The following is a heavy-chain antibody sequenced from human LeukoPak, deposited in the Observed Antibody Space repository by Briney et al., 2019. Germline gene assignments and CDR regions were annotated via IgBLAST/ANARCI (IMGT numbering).Heavy chain of an antibody. V-gene: IGHV3-7*01. CDR1: GFRFSNYW. D-gene: IGHD1-26*01. CDR3: AKDDAVGKGWEAFDI. J-gene: IGHJ3*02. Sequence: GGSLRLSCAASGFRFSNYWINWVRQAPGKGLEWVANINQDGSRKQYVDSVKGRFTISRDNAKNSLYLQLNSLRVDDTAVYYCAKDDAVGKGWEAFDIWGQGTTGTVSS. CDR2: INQDGSRK.